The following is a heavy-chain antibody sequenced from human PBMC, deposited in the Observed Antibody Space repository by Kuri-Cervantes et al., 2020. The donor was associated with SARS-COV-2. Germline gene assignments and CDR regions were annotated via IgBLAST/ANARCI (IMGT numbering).Heavy chain of an antibody. V-gene: IGHV3-53*04. CDR2: IYSGGST. J-gene: IGHJ4*01. Sequence: GESLKISCAASGFTVSSNYMSWVRQAPGKGLEWVSVIYSGGSTYYADSVKGRFTISRHNSKNTLYLQMNSLRAEDTAVYYCARHVAVPAAIISNPDSPFDYWGQGTLVTVSS. CDR1: GFTVSSNY. CDR3: ARHVAVPAAIISNPDSPFDY. D-gene: IGHD2-2*01.